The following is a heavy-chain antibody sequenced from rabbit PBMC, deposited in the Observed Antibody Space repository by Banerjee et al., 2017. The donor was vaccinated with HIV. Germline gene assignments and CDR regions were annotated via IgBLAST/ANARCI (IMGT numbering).Heavy chain of an antibody. CDR1: GFTISSSYW. D-gene: IGHD4-1*01. V-gene: IGHV1S7*01. J-gene: IGHJ4*01. CDR3: ARDLAGVVGWNFGL. Sequence: QLKETGGGLVQPGGSLTLSCKASGFTISSSYWMSWVRQAPGKGLEWIGIIYPGKRTTDYASWVNGRFTISSDNAQNTVDLQMNSLTAADTATYFCARDLAGVVGWNFGLWGPGTLVTVS. CDR2: IYPGKRTT.